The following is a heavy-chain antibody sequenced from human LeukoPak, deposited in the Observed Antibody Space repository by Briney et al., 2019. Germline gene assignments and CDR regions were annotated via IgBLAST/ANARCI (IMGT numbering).Heavy chain of an antibody. CDR1: GGSITDYH. V-gene: IGHV4-59*01. D-gene: IGHD2-21*02. J-gene: IGHJ4*02. Sequence: SETLSLTCTVSGGSITDYHWSWLRQPPGKGLEWIGSISYSGNTNYNPSLKSRVTTSEDTSKHRFSLKVSSVTAADTAVYYCARDQDCGGDCYIFDYWGQGILVTVSS. CDR2: ISYSGNT. CDR3: ARDQDCGGDCYIFDY.